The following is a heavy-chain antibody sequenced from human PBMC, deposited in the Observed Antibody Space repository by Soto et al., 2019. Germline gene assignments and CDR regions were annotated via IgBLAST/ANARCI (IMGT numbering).Heavy chain of an antibody. CDR1: GYTFTNYD. CDR3: ARGYYYGSGRPTPGGMDV. D-gene: IGHD3-10*01. V-gene: IGHV1-18*01. CDR2: ISTYTGNT. Sequence: QVHLVQSGAEVKKPGASVKVSCKASGYTFTNYDINWVRQAPGQGLEWMGWISTYTGNTNYAQKLQGRVTMTTDTTTSTADMELRSLRSDDTAVYYGARGYYYGSGRPTPGGMDVWGQGTTVTVSS. J-gene: IGHJ6*02.